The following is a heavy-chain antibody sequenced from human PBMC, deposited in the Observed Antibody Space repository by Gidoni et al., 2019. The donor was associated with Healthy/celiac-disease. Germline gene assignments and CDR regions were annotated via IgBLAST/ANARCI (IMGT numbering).Heavy chain of an antibody. D-gene: IGHD2-15*01. CDR2: IIPIFGTA. CDR1: GGPFSSYA. Sequence: QVQLVQSGAAVKKPGSSVQVSCKASGGPFSSYAISWVRQAPGQGLEWMGGIIPIFGTANYAQKFQGRVTITADESTSTAYMELSSLRSEDTAVYYCARDGYRGVAATNWFDPWGQGTLVTVSS. J-gene: IGHJ5*02. CDR3: ARDGYRGVAATNWFDP. V-gene: IGHV1-69*01.